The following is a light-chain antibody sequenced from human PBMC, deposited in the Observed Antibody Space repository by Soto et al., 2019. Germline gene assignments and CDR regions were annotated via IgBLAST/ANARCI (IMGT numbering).Light chain of an antibody. CDR3: QQSYISPLT. CDR1: QSINTY. CDR2: ATS. Sequence: DIQMTQSPSSLSASIGDRVTITCRASQSINTYLNWYQQKPGKAPKLLIYATSRLQSGVPSRFSGDGSGTDFTLTISSLQPEDFASYYYQQSYISPLTFGGGTKVEIK. V-gene: IGKV1-39*01. J-gene: IGKJ4*01.